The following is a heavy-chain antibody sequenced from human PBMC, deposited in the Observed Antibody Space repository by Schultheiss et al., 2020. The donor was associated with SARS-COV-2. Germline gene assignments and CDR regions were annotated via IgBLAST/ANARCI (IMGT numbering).Heavy chain of an antibody. D-gene: IGHD4-23*01. CDR2: ISYDGSNK. V-gene: IGHV3-30*03. J-gene: IGHJ5*02. CDR1: GFTFGSYW. CDR3: ARGGTVVRGNWFDP. Sequence: GGSLRLSCAASGFTFGSYWMHWVRQAPGKGLVWVAVISYDGSNKYYADSVKGRFTISRDNSKNTLYLQMNSLRAEDTAVYYCARGGTVVRGNWFDPWGQGTLVTVSS.